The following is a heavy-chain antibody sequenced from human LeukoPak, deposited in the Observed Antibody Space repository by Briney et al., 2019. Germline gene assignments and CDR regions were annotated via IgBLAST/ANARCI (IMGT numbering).Heavy chain of an antibody. CDR3: ARAFRYCSSTSCYLDP. Sequence: GGSLRLSCAASGFTFSDYYMSWIRQAPGKGLEWVSYISTSSYTNYADSVKGRFTISRDKAKNSLYLQMNSLRAEDTAVYYCARAFRYCSSTSCYLDPWGQGTLVTVSS. J-gene: IGHJ5*02. CDR2: ISTSSYT. V-gene: IGHV3-11*06. D-gene: IGHD2-2*01. CDR1: GFTFSDYY.